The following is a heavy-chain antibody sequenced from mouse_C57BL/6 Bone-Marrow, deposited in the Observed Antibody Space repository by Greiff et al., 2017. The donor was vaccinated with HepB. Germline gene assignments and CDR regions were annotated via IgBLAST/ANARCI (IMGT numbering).Heavy chain of an antibody. CDR3: ARHLYGSSYSAMDY. CDR2: ISSGGSYT. CDR1: GFTFSSYG. J-gene: IGHJ4*01. V-gene: IGHV5-6*02. Sequence: DVKLQESGGDLVKPGGSLKLSCAASGFTFSSYGMSWVRQTPDKRLEWVATISSGGSYTYYPDSVKGRFTISRDNAKNTLYLQMSSLKSEDTAMYYCARHLYGSSYSAMDYWGQGTSVTVSS. D-gene: IGHD1-1*01.